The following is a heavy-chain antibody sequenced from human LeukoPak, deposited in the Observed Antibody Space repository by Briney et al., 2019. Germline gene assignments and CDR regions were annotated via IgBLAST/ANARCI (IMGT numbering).Heavy chain of an antibody. Sequence: SETLSLTCTVSGGSISSGGYYWSWIRHHPGKGLEWIGYIYYSGSTYYNPSLKSRVTISVDTSKNQFSLKLSSVTAADTAVYYCARAPATRMAPIDAFDIWGQGTMVTVSS. CDR3: ARAPATRMAPIDAFDI. CDR2: IYYSGST. V-gene: IGHV4-31*03. J-gene: IGHJ3*02. D-gene: IGHD6-6*01. CDR1: GGSISSGGYY.